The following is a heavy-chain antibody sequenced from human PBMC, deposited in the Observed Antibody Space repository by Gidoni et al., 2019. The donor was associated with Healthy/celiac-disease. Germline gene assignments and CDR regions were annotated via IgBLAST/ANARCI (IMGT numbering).Heavy chain of an antibody. CDR3: ARDLERGSSGWYSLGAFDI. J-gene: IGHJ3*02. D-gene: IGHD6-19*01. CDR2: ISSSGSTI. V-gene: IGHV3-11*01. Sequence: QVQLVESGGGLVKPGGSLRLSCAASGFTFSDYYMSWIRQAPGQGLAWVSYISSSGSTIYCAGSGKCRFTISRDNAKNSLYLQMNSLRAEDTAVYYCARDLERGSSGWYSLGAFDIWGQGTMVTVSS. CDR1: GFTFSDYY.